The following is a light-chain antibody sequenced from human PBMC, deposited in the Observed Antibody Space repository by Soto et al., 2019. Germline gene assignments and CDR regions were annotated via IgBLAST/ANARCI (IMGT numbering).Light chain of an antibody. CDR3: HYHHTRLTVSSL. CDR1: STNMGAGYD. J-gene: IGLJ1*01. V-gene: IGLV1-40*01. Sequence: QSVLTQPPSVSGAPGQRVTISCTGSSTNMGAGYDVHWYQQLPGTAPKLLIYDNTKRPSGVPDRFSGSKSGTSASLAITGLQAEDDAYYYCHYHHTRLTVSSLFGSGPNVTVL. CDR2: DNT.